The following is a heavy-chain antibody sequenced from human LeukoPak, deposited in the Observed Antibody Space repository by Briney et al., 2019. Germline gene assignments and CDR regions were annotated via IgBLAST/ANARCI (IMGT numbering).Heavy chain of an antibody. V-gene: IGHV3-74*01. J-gene: IGHJ3*02. CDR2: INSDGSST. CDR1: GFTFSSYW. D-gene: IGHD2-8*01. Sequence: GGSLRLSCAASGFTFSSYWMHWVRQAPGKGLVWVSRINSDGSSTSYADSVKGRFTISRDNAKNTLYLQMNSLRAEDTAVYYCARAGGYCTNGVCYYDAFDIWGRGTMVTVSS. CDR3: ARAGGYCTNGVCYYDAFDI.